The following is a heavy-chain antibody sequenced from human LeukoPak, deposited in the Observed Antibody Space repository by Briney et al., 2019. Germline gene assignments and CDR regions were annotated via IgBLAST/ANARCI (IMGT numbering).Heavy chain of an antibody. Sequence: SETLSLTCTVSGGSISTESYFWGWVRQPPGMKLEWVGNIYYSGSTYYNPSLKSRLTISVDTSKNRFSLRLTSVTAADTAVYYCARQVATGPYYYYFMDVWGKGTTVTVSS. CDR1: GGSISTESYF. CDR3: ARQVATGPYYYYFMDV. CDR2: IYYSGST. J-gene: IGHJ6*03. D-gene: IGHD1-1*01. V-gene: IGHV4-39*01.